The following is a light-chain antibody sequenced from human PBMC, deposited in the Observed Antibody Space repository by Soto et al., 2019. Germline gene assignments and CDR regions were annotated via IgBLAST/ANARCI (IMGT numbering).Light chain of an antibody. CDR3: QVWDSSSDHPADV. CDR1: NIGSKS. V-gene: IGLV3-21*04. Sequence: SYELTQPPSVSVAPGKTARITCGGNNIGSKSVHWYQQKPGQAPVLVIYYDSDRPSGIPERFSVSNSGNTATLTISRVEAGDEADYYCQVWDSSSDHPADVFGTGTKLTVL. J-gene: IGLJ1*01. CDR2: YDS.